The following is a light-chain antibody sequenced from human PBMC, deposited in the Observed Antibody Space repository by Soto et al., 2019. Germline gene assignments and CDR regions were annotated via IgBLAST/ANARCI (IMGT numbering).Light chain of an antibody. CDR3: QQHSNSPWT. J-gene: IGKJ1*01. V-gene: IGKV1-5*01. CDR2: DVS. CDR1: QSIGDR. Sequence: DIQMTQSPSTLSASVGDRDIISCRASQSIGDRLAWYQQKPGKAPKVLIHDVSTLESGVPSRFSGSGSGTEFYLIISGLQSDDFATYYCQQHSNSPWTFGQGTMVDIK.